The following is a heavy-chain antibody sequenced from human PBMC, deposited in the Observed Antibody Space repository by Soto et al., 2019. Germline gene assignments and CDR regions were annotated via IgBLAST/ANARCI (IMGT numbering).Heavy chain of an antibody. Sequence: ASVKVSCKASGYTFTGYYMHWVRQAPGQGLEWMGWINPNSGGTNYAQKFQGRVTMTRDTSISTAYMELSRLRSDDTAVYYCARVGCSSTSCYYYYYMDVWGQGTTVTVSS. J-gene: IGHJ6*02. V-gene: IGHV1-2*02. CDR1: GYTFTGYY. D-gene: IGHD2-2*01. CDR3: ARVGCSSTSCYYYYYMDV. CDR2: INPNSGGT.